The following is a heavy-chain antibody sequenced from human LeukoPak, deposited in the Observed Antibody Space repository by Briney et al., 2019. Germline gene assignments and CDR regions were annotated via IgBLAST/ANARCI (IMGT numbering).Heavy chain of an antibody. CDR2: LSYSGDS. Sequence: SETLSLTCSVSGGSIRSSSSYWGWIRQPPGKGLEWIGALSYSGDSYYSPSLKSRVTISVDTSNNQFFLKLSSVTAADTAVYYCARHRGVRPLEWSPRSNFYYYYMDVWDKGTAVTVSS. CDR1: GGSIRSSSSY. D-gene: IGHD3-3*01. CDR3: ARHRGVRPLEWSPRSNFYYYYMDV. V-gene: IGHV4-39*01. J-gene: IGHJ6*03.